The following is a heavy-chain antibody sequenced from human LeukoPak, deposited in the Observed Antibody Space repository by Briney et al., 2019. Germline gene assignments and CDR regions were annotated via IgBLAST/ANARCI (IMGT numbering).Heavy chain of an antibody. Sequence: PSETLSLTCTVSGGSISSYYWSWIRQPPGKGLEWIGYIYYSGSTNYNPSLKSRVTISVDTSKNQFSLKLSSVTAADTAVYYCARGDLYYYDSSGYPLAFDIWGQGTMVTVSS. J-gene: IGHJ3*02. V-gene: IGHV4-59*01. CDR2: IYYSGST. CDR1: GGSISSYY. D-gene: IGHD3-22*01. CDR3: ARGDLYYYDSSGYPLAFDI.